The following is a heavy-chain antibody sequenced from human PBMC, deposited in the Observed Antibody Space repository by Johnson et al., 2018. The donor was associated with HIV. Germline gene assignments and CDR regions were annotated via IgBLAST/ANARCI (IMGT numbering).Heavy chain of an antibody. CDR3: AKDRILSGYGPGAFDI. J-gene: IGHJ3*02. CDR1: GFTFSSYG. V-gene: IGHV3-7*01. D-gene: IGHD5-12*01. Sequence: VQLVESGGGVVQPGRSLRLSCAASGFTFSSYGMHWVRQAPGKGLEWVGSIKQDGSESYYVDSVKGRFTISRDNAKNSLYLQMNSLRAEDTAVYYCAKDRILSGYGPGAFDIWGQGTMVTVSS. CDR2: IKQDGSES.